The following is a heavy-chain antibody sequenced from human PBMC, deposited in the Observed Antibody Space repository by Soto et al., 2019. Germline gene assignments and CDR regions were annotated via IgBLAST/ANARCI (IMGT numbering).Heavy chain of an antibody. D-gene: IGHD2-2*02. CDR3: ARYHYCSSTSCYTYYYYGMDV. V-gene: IGHV1-69*01. J-gene: IGHJ6*02. CDR1: GGTFSSYA. Sequence: QVQLVQSGAEVKKPGSSVKVSCKASGGTFSSYAISWVRQAPGQGLEWMGGIFPIFGTANYAQKIQGRVTITADESTITAYMELSSLRSEDTSVYYFARYHYCSSTSCYTYYYYGMDVRGQGTTVTVSS. CDR2: IFPIFGTA.